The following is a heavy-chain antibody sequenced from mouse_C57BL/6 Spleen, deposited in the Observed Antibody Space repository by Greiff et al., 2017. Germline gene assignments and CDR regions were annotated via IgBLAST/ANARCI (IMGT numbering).Heavy chain of an antibody. CDR2: IDPSDSYT. D-gene: IGHD1-3*01. V-gene: IGHV1-69*01. Sequence: QVQLQQPGAELVMPGASVKLSCKASGYTFTSYWMHWVKQRPGQGLEWIGEIDPSDSYTNYNQKFKGKSTLTVDKSSSTAYMQLSSLTSEDSAVYYCARAEGYKSKDSWFAYWGQGTLVTVSA. J-gene: IGHJ3*01. CDR3: ARAEGYKSKDSWFAY. CDR1: GYTFTSYW.